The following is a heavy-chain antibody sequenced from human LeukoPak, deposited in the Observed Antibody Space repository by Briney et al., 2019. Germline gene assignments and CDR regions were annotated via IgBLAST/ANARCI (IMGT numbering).Heavy chain of an antibody. V-gene: IGHV1-69*13. CDR3: AREASGYSDY. CDR1: GGTFSSYA. CDR2: IIPIFGTA. D-gene: IGHD3-22*01. Sequence: GASVKVSCKASGGTFSSYAISWVRQAPGQGLEWMGGIIPIFGTANYAQKFQGRVTITADESTSTAYMELSSLRSEDTAVCYCAREASGYSDYWGQGTLVTVSS. J-gene: IGHJ4*02.